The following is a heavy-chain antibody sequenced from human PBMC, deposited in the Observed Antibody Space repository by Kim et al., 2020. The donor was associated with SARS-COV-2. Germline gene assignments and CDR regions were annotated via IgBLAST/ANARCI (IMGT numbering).Heavy chain of an antibody. Sequence: ASVKVSCKASGYTFTSYGISWVQQAPGQGLEWMGWISAYNGNTNYAQKLQGRVTMTTDTSTSTAYMELRSLRSDDTAVYYCARVRELPNWFDPWGQGTLVTVSS. CDR2: ISAYNGNT. CDR3: ARVRELPNWFDP. D-gene: IGHD1-26*01. CDR1: GYTFTSYG. J-gene: IGHJ5*02. V-gene: IGHV1-18*01.